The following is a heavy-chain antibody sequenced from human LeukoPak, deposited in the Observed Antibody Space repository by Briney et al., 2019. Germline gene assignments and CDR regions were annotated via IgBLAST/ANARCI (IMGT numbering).Heavy chain of an antibody. CDR3: ARGWWTYPFLDY. D-gene: IGHD2-15*01. CDR1: GFTFSDYY. Sequence: GGSLRLSCAASGFTFSDYYMSWIRQAPGKGLEWVSYISSSGSTIYYADSVKGRFIISRDNAKNSLYLQMNSLRAEDTAVYYSARGWWTYPFLDYWGQGTLVTVSS. CDR2: ISSSGSTI. V-gene: IGHV3-11*01. J-gene: IGHJ4*02.